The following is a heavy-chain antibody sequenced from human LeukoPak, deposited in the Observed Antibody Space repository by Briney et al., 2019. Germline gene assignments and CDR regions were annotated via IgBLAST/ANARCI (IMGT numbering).Heavy chain of an antibody. J-gene: IGHJ4*02. Sequence: PGGSLRLSCAASGFTFSTYAMTWVRQAPGKGLEWVSGINSNGDEIYYADSVRGRFTICRDNTNNALSLQMDSLRTEDTAVYYCANWIGSSSRDYWGQGTLVTVSS. D-gene: IGHD6-6*01. CDR2: INSNGDEI. V-gene: IGHV3-23*01. CDR1: GFTFSTYA. CDR3: ANWIGSSSRDY.